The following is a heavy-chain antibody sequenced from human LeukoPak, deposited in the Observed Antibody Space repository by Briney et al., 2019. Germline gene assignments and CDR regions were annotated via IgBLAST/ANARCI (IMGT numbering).Heavy chain of an antibody. V-gene: IGHV4-59*12. Sequence: SETLSLTCTVSGGSISSYYWSWIRQPPGKGLEYIGYVYHSGSTNYNPSLKSRVTISVDTSKNQFSLRLTSVTAADTAVYYCAKDGAINVVVPAAAQPAFDYWGQGTLVTVSS. CDR2: VYHSGST. CDR1: GGSISSYY. D-gene: IGHD2-2*01. CDR3: AKDGAINVVVPAAAQPAFDY. J-gene: IGHJ4*02.